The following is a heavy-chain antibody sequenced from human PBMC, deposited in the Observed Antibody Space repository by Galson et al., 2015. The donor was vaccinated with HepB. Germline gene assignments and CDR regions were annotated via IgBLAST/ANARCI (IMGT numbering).Heavy chain of an antibody. Sequence: SLRLSCAASGFTFSSYAMSWVRQAPGKGLEWVSAISGSGGSTYYADSVKGRFTISRDNSKNTLYLQMNSLRAEDTAVYYCAKRGRGYCSSTSCYSIGYWGQGTLVTVSS. J-gene: IGHJ4*02. CDR3: AKRGRGYCSSTSCYSIGY. D-gene: IGHD2-2*01. CDR2: ISGSGGST. CDR1: GFTFSSYA. V-gene: IGHV3-23*01.